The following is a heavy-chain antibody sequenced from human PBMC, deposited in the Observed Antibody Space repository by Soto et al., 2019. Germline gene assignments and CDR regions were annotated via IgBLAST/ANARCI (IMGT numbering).Heavy chain of an antibody. D-gene: IGHD5-18*01. V-gene: IGHV5-51*01. J-gene: IGHJ4*02. CDR3: AKDRFPGYTYAIDS. CDR2: IYPDDSDT. Sequence: GESLKISCQASGYTFTKYWVGWVRQMPGKGLEWMGIIYPDDSDTRYSPSFQGHVTISADKSISTAYLQWSSLKASDSATYYCAKDRFPGYTYAIDSWGQGTLVTVSS. CDR1: GYTFTKYW.